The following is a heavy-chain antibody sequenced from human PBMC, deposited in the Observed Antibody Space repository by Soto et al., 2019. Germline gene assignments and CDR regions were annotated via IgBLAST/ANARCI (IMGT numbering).Heavy chain of an antibody. Sequence: QVQLQESGPGLVKPSQTLSLTCTVSGGSISSGGYYWSWIRQHPGKGLEWIGYIYYSGSAYYNPSLKSRVTISVDTSKNQFSLRLSSVTAADTAVYYCARDAGGWYQLRSPWFDPWGQGTLVTVSS. D-gene: IGHD2-2*01. CDR2: IYYSGSA. CDR1: GGSISSGGYY. V-gene: IGHV4-31*03. CDR3: ARDAGGWYQLRSPWFDP. J-gene: IGHJ5*02.